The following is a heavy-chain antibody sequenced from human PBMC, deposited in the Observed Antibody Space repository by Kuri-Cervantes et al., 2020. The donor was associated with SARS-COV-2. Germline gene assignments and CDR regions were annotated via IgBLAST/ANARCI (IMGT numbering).Heavy chain of an antibody. Sequence: SLKISCAASGFTFSSYWMSWVRQAPGKGLEWVSGISWNSGSIGYADSVKGRFTISRDNAKNSLYLQMNSLRAEDTALYYCAKDISGISEGWFDPWGQGTLVTVSS. CDR1: GFTFSSYW. CDR2: ISWNSGSI. V-gene: IGHV3-9*01. J-gene: IGHJ5*02. D-gene: IGHD3-3*01. CDR3: AKDISGISEGWFDP.